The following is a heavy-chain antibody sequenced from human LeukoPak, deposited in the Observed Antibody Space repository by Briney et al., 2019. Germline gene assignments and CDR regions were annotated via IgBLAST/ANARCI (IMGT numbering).Heavy chain of an antibody. D-gene: IGHD7-27*01. CDR1: GFTFSSYD. J-gene: IGHJ3*02. CDR3: ANRRLGRGAFDI. V-gene: IGHV3-23*01. CDR2: ISGSDEST. Sequence: SGGSLRLSCAASGFTFSSYDMSWIRQAPGKGLEWVSEISGSDESTKYVDSVKGRFTISRHNSKNTLYLLLNSLRVDDTAVYYCANRRLGRGAFDIWGQGTMVTVSS.